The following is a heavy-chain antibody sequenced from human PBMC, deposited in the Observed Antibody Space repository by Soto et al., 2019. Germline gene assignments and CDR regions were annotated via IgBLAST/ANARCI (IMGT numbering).Heavy chain of an antibody. J-gene: IGHJ4*02. CDR2: IIPIFGTA. V-gene: IGHV1-69*13. CDR3: ARDGGGALYYYDSSGYFNY. Sequence: ASVKVSCKASGGTFSSYAISWVRQAPGQGLEWMGGIIPIFGTANYAQKFQGRVTITADESTSTAYMELSSLRSEDTAVYYCARDGGGALYYYDSSGYFNYWGQGTLVTVSS. D-gene: IGHD3-22*01. CDR1: GGTFSSYA.